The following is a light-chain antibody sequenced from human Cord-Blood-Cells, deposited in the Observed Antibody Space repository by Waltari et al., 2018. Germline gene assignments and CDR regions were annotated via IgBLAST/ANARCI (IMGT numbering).Light chain of an antibody. Sequence: DIQMTQSPSPLSASVGERVTIPCRASQSISSWLAWYQQKPGKDPQLLIYKASSLESGVPSRFSGSGSGTEFTLTISSLQPDDFATYYCQQYNSYSRTFGQGTKVEIK. CDR1: QSISSW. CDR3: QQYNSYSRT. J-gene: IGKJ1*01. V-gene: IGKV1-5*03. CDR2: KAS.